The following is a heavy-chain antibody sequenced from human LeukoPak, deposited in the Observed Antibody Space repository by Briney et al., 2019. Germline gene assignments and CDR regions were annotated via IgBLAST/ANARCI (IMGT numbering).Heavy chain of an antibody. D-gene: IGHD5-18*01. J-gene: IGHJ4*02. CDR1: GFTFSSYE. V-gene: IGHV3-48*03. CDR3: AKDPGRIQLWFGHFDY. Sequence: PGGSLRLSCAASGFTFSSYEMNWVRQAPGKGLEWVSYISSSGSTIYYADSVKGRFTISRDNSKNTLYLQMNSLRAEGTAVYYCAKDPGRIQLWFGHFDYWGQGTLVTVSS. CDR2: ISSSGSTI.